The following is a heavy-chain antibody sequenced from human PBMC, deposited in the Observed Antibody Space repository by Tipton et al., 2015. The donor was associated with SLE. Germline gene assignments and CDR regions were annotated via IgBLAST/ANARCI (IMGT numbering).Heavy chain of an antibody. CDR3: ARDGPSGWYAYYFDY. CDR1: GGSISSYY. D-gene: IGHD6-19*01. V-gene: IGHV4-59*01. CDR2: IHYSGST. J-gene: IGHJ4*02. Sequence: TLSLTCTVSGGSISSYYWSWIRQPPGKGLEWIGYIHYSGSTNYSPSLESRVTISVDTSKNQFSLQLSSVTAADTAVYYCARDGPSGWYAYYFDYWGQGTLVTVSS.